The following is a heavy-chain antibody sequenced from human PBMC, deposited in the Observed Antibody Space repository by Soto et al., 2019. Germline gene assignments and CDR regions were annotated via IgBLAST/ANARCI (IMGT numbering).Heavy chain of an antibody. CDR1: GGSFSGYY. CDR3: ARAGALYCTNGVCTRPLDY. V-gene: IGHV4-34*01. CDR2: INHSGST. D-gene: IGHD2-8*01. Sequence: SETLSLTCAVYGGSFSGYYWSWIRQPPGKGLEWIGEINHSGSTNYNPSLKSRVTISVDTSKNQFSLKLSSVTAADTAVYYCARAGALYCTNGVCTRPLDYWGQGTLVTVSS. J-gene: IGHJ4*02.